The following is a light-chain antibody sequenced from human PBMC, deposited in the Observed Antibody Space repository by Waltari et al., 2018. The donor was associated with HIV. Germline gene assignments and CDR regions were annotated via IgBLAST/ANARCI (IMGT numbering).Light chain of an antibody. J-gene: IGLJ3*02. CDR3: AAWDDSVSGRV. V-gene: IGLV1-47*01. CDR2: RKT. Sequence: QSVLTQSPSPSGTSWPMVTIPCSGGSFNIGSNYVYWYQQYPGTAPRLLIYRKTRRPSWVLDRFSCAKSATSAALAISGLRSEDEADYFCAAWDDSVSGRVFGGGTKLTVL. CDR1: SFNIGSNY.